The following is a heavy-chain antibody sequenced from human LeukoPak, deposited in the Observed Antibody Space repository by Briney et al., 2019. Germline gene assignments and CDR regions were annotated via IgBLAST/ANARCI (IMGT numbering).Heavy chain of an antibody. CDR2: IYYSGST. V-gene: IGHV4-39*01. CDR1: GGSISSSSYY. J-gene: IGHJ5*02. Sequence: SETLSLTCTVSGGSISSSSYYWGWIRQPPGKGLEWIGSIYYSGSTYYNPSLKSRVTISVDTSKNQFSLKLSSVTAADTAVYYCARQKVRGRFDPWGRGTLVTVPS. D-gene: IGHD3-10*01. CDR3: ARQKVRGRFDP.